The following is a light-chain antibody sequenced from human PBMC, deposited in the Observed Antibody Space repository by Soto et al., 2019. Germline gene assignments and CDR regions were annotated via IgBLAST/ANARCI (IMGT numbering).Light chain of an antibody. CDR2: RVS. Sequence: DVVMTQSPLSLPVTLGQSASISCRSSQSLLYGDGNTYLSWFHQRPGQSPRRLIYRVSDRDSAAPDRFSGSGSGTEVTLKISRVEAEDVGIFYCMQGSLWPFTFGQGTKLEIK. V-gene: IGKV2-30*01. CDR1: QSLLYGDGNTY. CDR3: MQGSLWPFT. J-gene: IGKJ2*01.